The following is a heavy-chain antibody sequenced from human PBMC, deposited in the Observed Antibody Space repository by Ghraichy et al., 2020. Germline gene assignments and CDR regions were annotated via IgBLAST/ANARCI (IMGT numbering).Heavy chain of an antibody. Sequence: RGSLRLSCAASGFTFSVYSINWVRQAPGKGLEWVSYISSSGGGIFYADSVKGRFTISRDNAKNSVDLQMNSLRAEDTAVYYCARGGSYWGGFDYWGQGTLVTVSS. D-gene: IGHD1-26*01. CDR3: ARGGSYWGGFDY. V-gene: IGHV3-48*01. CDR2: ISSSGGGI. CDR1: GFTFSVYS. J-gene: IGHJ4*02.